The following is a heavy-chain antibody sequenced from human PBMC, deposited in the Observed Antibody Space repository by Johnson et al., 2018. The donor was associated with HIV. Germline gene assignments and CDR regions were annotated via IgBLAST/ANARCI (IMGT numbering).Heavy chain of an antibody. D-gene: IGHD3-3*01. CDR2: ISYDGIYK. V-gene: IGHV3-30*03. Sequence: QVQLVESGGGVVQHGTSLRLSCAASGFPFRDSAMHWVRQAPGKGLEWVAVISYDGIYKYYGDSVKGRFTVSRDYNMNTLYLQMDSLRVEDTAVYYCARGQHYDFWSGYYPIGGETFDFWGQGTMVTVSS. CDR3: ARGQHYDFWSGYYPIGGETFDF. J-gene: IGHJ3*01. CDR1: GFPFRDSA.